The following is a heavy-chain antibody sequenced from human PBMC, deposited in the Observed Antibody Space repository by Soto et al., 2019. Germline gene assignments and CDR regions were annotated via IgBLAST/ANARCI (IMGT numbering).Heavy chain of an antibody. CDR3: ARRAETNGWNGFGADKYYFDF. Sequence: ASVKVSCKASGYTFASYDIYWVRQATGQGLEWMGWMNPNTGNSGYAQKFQGRVTMTSDTSISTAHMELSSLRSEDTAVYYCARRAETNGWNGFGADKYYFDFWGQGTMVTVSS. CDR1: GYTFASYD. D-gene: IGHD1-1*01. CDR2: MNPNTGNS. J-gene: IGHJ4*02. V-gene: IGHV1-8*01.